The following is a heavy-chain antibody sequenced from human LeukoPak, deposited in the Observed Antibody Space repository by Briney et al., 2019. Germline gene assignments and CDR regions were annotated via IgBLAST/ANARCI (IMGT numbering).Heavy chain of an antibody. CDR2: INHSGST. V-gene: IGHV4-34*01. D-gene: IGHD6-13*01. Sequence: PSETLSLTCAVYGGSFCGYYWSWIRQPPGKGLEWIGEINHSGSTNYNPSLKSRVTISVDTSKNQFSLKLSSVTAADTAVYYCARGGRAAAQDYWGQGTLVTVSS. CDR3: ARGGRAAAQDY. CDR1: GGSFCGYY. J-gene: IGHJ4*02.